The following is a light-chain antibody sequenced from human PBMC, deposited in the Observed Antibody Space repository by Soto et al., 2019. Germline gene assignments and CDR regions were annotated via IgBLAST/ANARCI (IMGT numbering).Light chain of an antibody. CDR2: GAS. CDR3: QQYGTSPHT. Sequence: EIVLTQSPGTLSLSPGERATLSCRASQSVNSNYLAWYQQKPGQVPRPLIYGASIRAAGVPDRLSGSGSGTDFTLTISRLESEDYAVYYCQQYGTSPHTCGQGTKLEIK. CDR1: QSVNSNY. V-gene: IGKV3-20*01. J-gene: IGKJ2*01.